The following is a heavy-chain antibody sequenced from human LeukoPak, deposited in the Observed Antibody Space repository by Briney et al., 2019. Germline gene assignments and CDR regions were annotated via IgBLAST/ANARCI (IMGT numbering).Heavy chain of an antibody. CDR2: IYHSGST. CDR1: GYSINSGYY. CDR3: ARLDGSYRLGAFDI. Sequence: SETLSLTCAVSGYSINSGYYRGWLRQPPGKGLEWIGSIYHSGSTYYNPSLKSRVTISVDTSKNQFSLRLSSVTAADTAVYYCARLDGSYRLGAFDIWGQGTMVTVSS. V-gene: IGHV4-38-2*01. D-gene: IGHD1-26*01. J-gene: IGHJ3*02.